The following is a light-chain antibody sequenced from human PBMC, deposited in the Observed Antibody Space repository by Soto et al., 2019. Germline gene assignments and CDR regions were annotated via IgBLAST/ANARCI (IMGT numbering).Light chain of an antibody. Sequence: DLQMTQSPSTLSSSVGDRVHITWRASQNIDNYLNWYQQKPGKATNLMIYASYSLQSGVPSRFAGSGSGTHLTLTISTLQPEDVGTYFCQQSLSTPIYSCGQGTKVDIK. J-gene: IGKJ2*03. CDR1: QNIDNY. CDR2: ASY. V-gene: IGKV1-39*01. CDR3: QQSLSTPIYS.